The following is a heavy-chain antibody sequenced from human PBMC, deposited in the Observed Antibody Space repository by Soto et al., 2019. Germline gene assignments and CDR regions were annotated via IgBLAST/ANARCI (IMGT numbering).Heavy chain of an antibody. CDR1: GGSISSSNW. CDR2: IYHSGST. CDR3: ATWSRRQPFRSTDGMDV. V-gene: IGHV4-4*02. J-gene: IGHJ6*02. D-gene: IGHD2-2*01. Sequence: PSETLSLTCAVSGGSISSSNWWSWVRQPPGKGLEWIGEIYHSGSTNYNPPLKSRVTISVDKSKNQFSLKLSSVTAADTAVYYCATWSRRQPFRSTDGMDVWGQGTTVTVSS.